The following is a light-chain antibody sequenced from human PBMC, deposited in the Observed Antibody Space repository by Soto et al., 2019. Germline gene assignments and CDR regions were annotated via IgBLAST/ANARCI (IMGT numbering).Light chain of an antibody. CDR2: GAS. J-gene: IGKJ4*01. Sequence: EIVFTHSPGTLSLYPGERATLSCRASQSVNSLYLAWYQQKPGQAPRLLIYGASSRATGIPDRFSGSGSGTDFTLTISRLEPEDFAVYYCQRYGGSQTFGGGTKVDIK. CDR1: QSVNSLY. CDR3: QRYGGSQT. V-gene: IGKV3-20*01.